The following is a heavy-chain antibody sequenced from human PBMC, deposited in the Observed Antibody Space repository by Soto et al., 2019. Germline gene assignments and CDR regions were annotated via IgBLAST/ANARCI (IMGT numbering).Heavy chain of an antibody. CDR2: ISGSGGST. V-gene: IGHV3-23*01. J-gene: IGHJ4*02. Sequence: GGSMRLSCAASGFTFSSYAMSWVRQAPGKGLEWVSAISGSGGSTYYADSVKGRFTISRDNSKNTLYLQMNSLRAEDTAVYYCAKEEYYDFWSGYHPSDYWGQGTLVTVSS. D-gene: IGHD3-3*01. CDR1: GFTFSSYA. CDR3: AKEEYYDFWSGYHPSDY.